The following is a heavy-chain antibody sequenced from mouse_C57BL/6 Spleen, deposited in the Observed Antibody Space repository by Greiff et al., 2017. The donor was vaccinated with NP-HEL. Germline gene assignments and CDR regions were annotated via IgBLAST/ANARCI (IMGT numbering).Heavy chain of an antibody. V-gene: IGHV1-80*01. CDR3: ARGGDYGNSWFAH. CDR2: IYPGDGDT. CDR1: GYAFSSYW. J-gene: IGHJ3*01. Sequence: QVQLQQSGAELVKPGASVKISCKASGYAFSSYWMNWVKQRPGKGLEWIGQIYPGDGDTNYNGKFKGKATLTADKSSSTAYMQLSSLTSEDSAVYFCARGGDYGNSWFAHWGQGTLVTVSA. D-gene: IGHD2-1*01.